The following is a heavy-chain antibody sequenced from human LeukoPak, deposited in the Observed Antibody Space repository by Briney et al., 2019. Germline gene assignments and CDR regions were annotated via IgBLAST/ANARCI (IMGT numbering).Heavy chain of an antibody. V-gene: IGHV1-46*01. CDR3: ARVASRTGSYYHG. J-gene: IGHJ4*02. D-gene: IGHD3-10*01. Sequence: ASVTVSFTASGYTFTSYYMHWVRHAPGQGLEWIGIINPSGGSTSYAQKFQGRVTMTRDTSTSTVYMELSSLRSEDTAVYYCARVASRTGSYYHGWGQGTLVTVSS. CDR2: INPSGGST. CDR1: GYTFTSYY.